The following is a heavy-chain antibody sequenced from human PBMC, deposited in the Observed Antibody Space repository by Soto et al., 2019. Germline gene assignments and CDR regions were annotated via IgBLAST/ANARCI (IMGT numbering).Heavy chain of an antibody. CDR1: GFSLTTIGVV. V-gene: IGHV2-5*02. D-gene: IGHD3-3*01. J-gene: IGHJ4*02. CDR2: IYWDDDK. CDR3: AHRVLRTVFGLVTTTAIYFDF. Sequence: QITLNESGPTVVRPTETLTLTCRFSGFSLTTIGVVVGWIRQSPGKAPEWLALIYWDDDKRYSASLKSRLTIPKDTSKNQVVLTVSDLDPTDTATYYCAHRVLRTVFGLVTTTAIYFDFWGQGTPVAVSS.